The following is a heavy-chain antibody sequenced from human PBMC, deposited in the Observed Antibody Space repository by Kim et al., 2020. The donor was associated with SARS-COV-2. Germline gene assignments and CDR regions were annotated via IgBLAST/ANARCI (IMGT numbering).Heavy chain of an antibody. V-gene: IGHV5-10-1*01. Sequence: GESLKISCKGSGYSFTSYWISWVRQMPGKGLEWMGRIDPSDSYTNYSPSFQGHVTISADKSISTAYLQWSSLKASDTAMYYCATSASIAAHIAGLSGWFDPWGQGTLVTVSS. CDR3: ATSASIAAHIAGLSGWFDP. CDR1: GYSFTSYW. D-gene: IGHD6-6*01. CDR2: IDPSDSYT. J-gene: IGHJ5*02.